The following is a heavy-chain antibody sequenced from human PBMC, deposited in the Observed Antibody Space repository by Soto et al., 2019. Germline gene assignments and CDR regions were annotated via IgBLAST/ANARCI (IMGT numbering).Heavy chain of an antibody. J-gene: IGHJ5*02. D-gene: IGHD6-13*01. V-gene: IGHV4-59*01. CDR3: ARGYSSSWPIENWFDP. CDR2: IYYSGST. Sequence: SETLSLTCTVSGGSISSYYWSWIRQPPGKGLEWIGYIYYSGSTNYNPSLKSRVTITVDTSKNQFSLKLSSVTAADTAVYYCARGYSSSWPIENWFDPWGRGTLVTVS. CDR1: GGSISSYY.